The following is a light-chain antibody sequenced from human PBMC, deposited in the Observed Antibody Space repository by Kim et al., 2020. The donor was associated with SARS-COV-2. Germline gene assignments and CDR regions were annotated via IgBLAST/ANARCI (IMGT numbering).Light chain of an antibody. V-gene: IGLV1-40*01. CDR1: SSNIGAGYD. CDR2: GNS. Sequence: RVTNSCTGSSSNIGAGYDVHWYQQPPGTVPKLLIYGNSNRPSGVPDRFSGSKSGTSASLAITGLQADDEADYYCQSYDSSLSGSVFGGGTKLTVL. J-gene: IGLJ3*02. CDR3: QSYDSSLSGSV.